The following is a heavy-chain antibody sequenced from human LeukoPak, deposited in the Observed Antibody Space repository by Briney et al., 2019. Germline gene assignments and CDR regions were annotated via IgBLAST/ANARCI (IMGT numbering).Heavy chain of an antibody. CDR2: IIPIFGTA. CDR1: GGTFSSYA. D-gene: IGHD3-3*01. CDR3: ARTYDFWSGSNWFDP. Sequence: GSSVKVSCKASGGTFSSYAISWARQAPGQGLEWMGGIIPIFGTANYAQKFQGRVTITTDESTSTAYMELSSLRSEDTAVYYCARTYDFWSGSNWFDPWGQGTLVTVSS. J-gene: IGHJ5*02. V-gene: IGHV1-69*05.